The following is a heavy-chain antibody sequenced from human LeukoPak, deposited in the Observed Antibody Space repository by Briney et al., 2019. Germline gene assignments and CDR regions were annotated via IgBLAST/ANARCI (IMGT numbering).Heavy chain of an antibody. CDR2: IRYDGSNK. V-gene: IGHV3-30*02. Sequence: GGSLRLSCAASGFTFSSYGMHWVRQAPGKGLEWVAFIRYDGSNKYYADSVKGRFTISRNNSKNTLYLQMNSLRAEDTAVYYCATGGSTAGEGYYYMDVWGKGTTVTVSS. J-gene: IGHJ6*03. D-gene: IGHD4-11*01. CDR1: GFTFSSYG. CDR3: ATGGSTAGEGYYYMDV.